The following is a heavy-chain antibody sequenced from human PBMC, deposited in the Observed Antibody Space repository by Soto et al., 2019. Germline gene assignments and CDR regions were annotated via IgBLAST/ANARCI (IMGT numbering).Heavy chain of an antibody. V-gene: IGHV4-4*02. CDR3: ARGQGTRENWFDP. Sequence: PSETLSLTCAVSGGSISSSSWWSWVRQPPGKGLEWIGEIYHSGSTNYNPSLKSRVTISVDKSKNQFSLKLSSVTAADTAVYYCARGQGTRENWFDPWGQGTLVTVSS. D-gene: IGHD3-10*01. J-gene: IGHJ5*02. CDR1: GGSISSSSW. CDR2: IYHSGST.